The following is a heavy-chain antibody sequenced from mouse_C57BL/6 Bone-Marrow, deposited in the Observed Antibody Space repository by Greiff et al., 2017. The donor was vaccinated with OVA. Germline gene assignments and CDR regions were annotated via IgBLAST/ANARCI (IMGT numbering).Heavy chain of an antibody. J-gene: IGHJ2*01. CDR3: SSADYGADY. CDR2: IHPNSGST. D-gene: IGHD1-1*01. Sequence: VQLQQPGAELVKPGASVKLSCKASGYTFTSYWMHWVKQRPGQGLEWIGMIHPNSGSTNYNEKFKSKATLSVDKSSSTAYMQLSSLTSEDSAVYYCSSADYGADYWGQGTTLTVSS. V-gene: IGHV1-64*01. CDR1: GYTFTSYW.